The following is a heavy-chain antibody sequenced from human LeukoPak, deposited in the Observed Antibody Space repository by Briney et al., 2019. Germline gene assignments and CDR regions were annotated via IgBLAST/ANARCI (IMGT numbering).Heavy chain of an antibody. Sequence: PSETLSLTCTVSGGSISSSSYYWGWIRQPPGKGLEWIGSIYYSGNTYYDPSLKSRVTISVDTSKNQVSLKMSSVTAADTAVYYCARLNKPGWFDPWGQGTLVTVSS. CDR1: GGSISSSSYY. D-gene: IGHD1-14*01. CDR2: IYYSGNT. CDR3: ARLNKPGWFDP. V-gene: IGHV4-39*01. J-gene: IGHJ5*02.